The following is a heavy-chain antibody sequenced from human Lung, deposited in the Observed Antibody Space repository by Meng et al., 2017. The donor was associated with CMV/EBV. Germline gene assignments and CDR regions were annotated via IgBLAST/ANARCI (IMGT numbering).Heavy chain of an antibody. CDR1: GYTFSGHY. D-gene: IGHD3-16*01. J-gene: IGHJ3*01. V-gene: IGHV1-2*02. CDR2: INPDSGGT. CDR3: SRGAPFFRDAFDL. Sequence: ASVXVSXKASGYTFSGHYIHWVRQAPGQGLEWMGWINPDSGGTRYSQKFQYRVTMTRDTSINTAYMGLSRLRSDDTAVYYCSRGAPFFRDAFDLWGQGAMVTVSS.